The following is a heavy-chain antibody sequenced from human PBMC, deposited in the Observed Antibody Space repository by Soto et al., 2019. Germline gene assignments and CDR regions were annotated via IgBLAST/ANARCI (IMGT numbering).Heavy chain of an antibody. CDR1: GFSFSTYA. CDR3: ANARRIAANQTTDVDY. V-gene: IGHV3-23*01. CDR2: ISGSGGGT. D-gene: IGHD6-6*01. J-gene: IGHJ4*02. Sequence: EVQLLESGGGLVQPGGALRLSCATSGFSFSTYAITWVRQAPGKGLEWVSGISGSGGGTYYTDSVKGRCTISRDNSQSTPYLQMNSLRVEDAAVYYYANARRIAANQTTDVDYWGEGTLVTVSS.